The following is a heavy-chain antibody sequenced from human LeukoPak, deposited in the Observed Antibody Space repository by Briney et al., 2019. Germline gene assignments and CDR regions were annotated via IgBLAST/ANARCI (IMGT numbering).Heavy chain of an antibody. CDR2: IYTSGST. D-gene: IGHD6-19*01. CDR1: GGSISSGRYY. Sequence: SETLPLTCTVSGGSISSGRYYWGWIRQPAGKGLEWLGRIYTSGSTNYNPSLKSRVTISVDTSKSQFSLKLSSVTAADTAVYYCARDSIAVAGFDYWGQGTLVTVSS. CDR3: ARDSIAVAGFDY. V-gene: IGHV4-61*02. J-gene: IGHJ4*02.